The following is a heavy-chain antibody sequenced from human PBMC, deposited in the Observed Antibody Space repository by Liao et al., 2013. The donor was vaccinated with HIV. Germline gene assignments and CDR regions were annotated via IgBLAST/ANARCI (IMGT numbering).Heavy chain of an antibody. D-gene: IGHD3-9*01. V-gene: IGHV4-59*01. CDR3: ARRGGARGQLTYFYYYMDV. CDR1: GGSISEYY. Sequence: QVQLQESGTGLVKASETLSLTCTVSGGSISEYYWSWIRQTPGKGLEWIGYIYHTGSTNYSPSLKGRVTISVDTSKNHFSLSLTSVTAADTAVYYCARRGGARGQLTYFYYYMDVWGKGTSVTVSS. J-gene: IGHJ6*03. CDR2: IYHTGST.